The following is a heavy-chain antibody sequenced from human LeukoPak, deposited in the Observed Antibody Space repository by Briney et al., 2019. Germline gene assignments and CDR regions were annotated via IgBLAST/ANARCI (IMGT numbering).Heavy chain of an antibody. V-gene: IGHV3-21*01. CDR1: GFTFSSYS. CDR2: ISSSSSYI. J-gene: IGHJ4*02. D-gene: IGHD5-18*01. CDR3: ARDLGLVDTAMAKGRDY. Sequence: PGGSLRLSCAASGFTFSSYSMNWVRQAPGKGLEWVSSISSSSSYIYYADSVKGRFTISRDNAKNSLYLQMNSLRAEDTAVYYCARDLGLVDTAMAKGRDYWGQGTLVTVSS.